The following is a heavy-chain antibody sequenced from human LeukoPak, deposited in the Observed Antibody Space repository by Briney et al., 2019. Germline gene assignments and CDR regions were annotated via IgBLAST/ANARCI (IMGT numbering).Heavy chain of an antibody. CDR2: FQYYGSNE. D-gene: IGHD1-14*01. Sequence: HPRGSLILSCAAYGFPFSSYGMASVRQAPGKGLEWVAYFQYYGSNEQYADCVKGRFSISRDSSKNILYLQMNSLRSDDTAVYYCARDSPTRSGTFDYWGQGTLVTVSS. CDR3: ARDSPTRSGTFDY. V-gene: IGHV3-30*02. J-gene: IGHJ4*02. CDR1: GFPFSSYG.